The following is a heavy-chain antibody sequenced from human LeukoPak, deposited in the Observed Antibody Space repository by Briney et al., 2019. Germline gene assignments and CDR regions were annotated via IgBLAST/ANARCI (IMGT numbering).Heavy chain of an antibody. Sequence: SETLSLTCTVSGGSLSSGDYHWSWIRQPPGKGLEWIGYIYYSGSTYYNPSLKSRVTISVDTSKNQFSLKLNSVTAADTAVYYCARHDPIVGTPDAFDIWGQGTMVTVSS. V-gene: IGHV4-30-4*01. CDR3: ARHDPIVGTPDAFDI. J-gene: IGHJ3*02. D-gene: IGHD1-26*01. CDR2: IYYSGST. CDR1: GGSLSSGDYH.